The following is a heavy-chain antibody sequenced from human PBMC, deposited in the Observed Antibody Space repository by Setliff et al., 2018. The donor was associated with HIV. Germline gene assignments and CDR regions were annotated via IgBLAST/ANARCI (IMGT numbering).Heavy chain of an antibody. J-gene: IGHJ3*01. CDR1: GGSISNYY. D-gene: IGHD1-1*01. V-gene: IGHV4-59*01. Sequence: SETLSLTCNVSGGSISNYYWTWMRQPPGKGQEWIAYISYSGNTNYHPALRSRLTITRDTSKNQVSLTLRSVTAEDTAIYFCARDAELPGPPVHDAFDLWGPGTMVTVSS. CDR3: ARDAELPGPPVHDAFDL. CDR2: ISYSGNT.